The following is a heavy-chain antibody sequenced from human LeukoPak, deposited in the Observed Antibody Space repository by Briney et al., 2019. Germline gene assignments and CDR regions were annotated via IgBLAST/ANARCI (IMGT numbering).Heavy chain of an antibody. J-gene: IGHJ5*02. V-gene: IGHV4-39*07. CDR3: SGCPYDILTGWYHNWFDP. CDR2: IYYSGST. CDR1: GGSISSSSYY. Sequence: SETLSLTCTVSGGSISSSSYYWGWIRQPPGKGLEWIGRIYYSGSTYYNPSLKSRVTISVDTSKNQFSLKLSSVTAADTAVYYCSGCPYDILTGWYHNWFDPWGQGTLVTVSS. D-gene: IGHD3-9*01.